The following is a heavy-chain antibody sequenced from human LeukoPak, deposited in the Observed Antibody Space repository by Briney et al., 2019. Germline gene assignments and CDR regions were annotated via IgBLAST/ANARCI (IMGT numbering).Heavy chain of an antibody. Sequence: QPGGSLRLSCAASGFTFSTYWMTWVRQSPGKGLEWVANIKPDGSEKYFVDSVKGRFTISRDNAKNALYLEMNSLRAEDTAEYFCARERMYSGSGSTYPYYDCWGQGTLVTVSS. CDR1: GFTFSTYW. CDR2: IKPDGSEK. CDR3: ARERMYSGSGSTYPYYDC. J-gene: IGHJ4*02. V-gene: IGHV3-7*01. D-gene: IGHD3-10*01.